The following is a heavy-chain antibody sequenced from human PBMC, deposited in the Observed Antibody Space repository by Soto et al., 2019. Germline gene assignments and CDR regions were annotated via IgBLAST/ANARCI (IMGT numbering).Heavy chain of an antibody. CDR2: INPNSGGT. Sequence: ASVKVSCKASGYTFTGYYMQWVRQAPGQGLEWMGWINPNSGGTNYAQKFQGWVTMTRDTSISTAYMELSRLRSDDTAVYYCARGLEGRFLEWSNWFDPWGQGTLVTVSS. CDR3: ARGLEGRFLEWSNWFDP. D-gene: IGHD3-3*01. J-gene: IGHJ5*02. V-gene: IGHV1-2*04. CDR1: GYTFTGYY.